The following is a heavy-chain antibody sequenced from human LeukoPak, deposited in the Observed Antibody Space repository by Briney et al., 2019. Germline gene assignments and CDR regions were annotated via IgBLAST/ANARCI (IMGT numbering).Heavy chain of an antibody. J-gene: IGHJ4*02. Sequence: ASVKVSCKASGYTFTSYGISWVRQAPGQGLEWMGWISAYNGNTNYAQKLQGRVTMTTDTSTSTAYMELRSLRAEDTAVYYCARGWEEWLHNPFDYWGQGTLVTVSS. D-gene: IGHD1-26*01. V-gene: IGHV1-18*01. CDR3: ARGWEEWLHNPFDY. CDR1: GYTFTSYG. CDR2: ISAYNGNT.